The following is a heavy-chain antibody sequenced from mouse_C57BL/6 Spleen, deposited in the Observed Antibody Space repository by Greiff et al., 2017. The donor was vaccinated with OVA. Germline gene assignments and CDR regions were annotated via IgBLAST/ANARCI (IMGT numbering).Heavy chain of an antibody. V-gene: IGHV14-4*01. CDR2: IDPGNGDT. CDR1: GFNIKDDY. J-gene: IGHJ4*01. Sequence: EVKLMESGAELVRPGASVKLSCTASGFNIKDDYMHWVKQRPEQGLEWIGWIDPGNGDTEYAAKFQGKATITADTSSNTAYLQLSSLTSEDTAVYYCTTYDAMDYWGQGTSVTVSS. CDR3: TTYDAMDY.